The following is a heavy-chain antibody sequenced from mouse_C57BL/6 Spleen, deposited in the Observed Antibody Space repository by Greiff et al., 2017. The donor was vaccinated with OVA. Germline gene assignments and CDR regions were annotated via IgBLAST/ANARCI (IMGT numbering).Heavy chain of an antibody. CDR1: GYSITSGYY. J-gene: IGHJ2*01. V-gene: IGHV3-6*01. D-gene: IGHD2-3*01. Sequence: EVKLLESGPGLVKPSQSLSLTCSVTGYSITSGYYWNWIRQFPGNKLEWMGYISYDGSNNYNPSLKNRISITRDTSKNQFFLKLNSVTTEDTATYYCARDRYDGYYRSYFDYWGQGTTLTVSS. CDR3: ARDRYDGYYRSYFDY. CDR2: ISYDGSN.